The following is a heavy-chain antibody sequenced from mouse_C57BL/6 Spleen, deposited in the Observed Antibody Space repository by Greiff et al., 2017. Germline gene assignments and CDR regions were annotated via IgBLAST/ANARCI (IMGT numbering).Heavy chain of an antibody. CDR1: GFTFSDAW. Sequence: EVQGVESGGGLVQPGGSMKLSCAASGFTFSDAWMDWVRQSPEQGLEWVAEIRNKANNHATYYAESVKGRFTISRDDSKSSVYLQMNSLRAEDTGIYYCTGWLPLYAMDYWGQGTSVTVSS. D-gene: IGHD2-2*01. CDR3: TGWLPLYAMDY. CDR2: IRNKANNHAT. V-gene: IGHV6-6*01. J-gene: IGHJ4*01.